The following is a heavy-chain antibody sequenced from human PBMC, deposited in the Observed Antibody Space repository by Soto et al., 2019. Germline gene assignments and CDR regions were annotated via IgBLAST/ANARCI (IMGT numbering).Heavy chain of an antibody. CDR2: INPNSGGT. V-gene: IGHV1-2*04. CDR1: GYTFTGYY. J-gene: IGHJ4*02. D-gene: IGHD3-22*01. CDR3: ARSRYYYDSRGYYPTFDY. Sequence: QVQLVQSGAEVKKPGASVKVSCKASGYTFTGYYMHWVRQAPGQGLEWMGWINPNSGGTNYAQKFQGWVTMTRDTSISTAYMELSSLRSDDTAMYYCARSRYYYDSRGYYPTFDYWGQGTLVTVSS.